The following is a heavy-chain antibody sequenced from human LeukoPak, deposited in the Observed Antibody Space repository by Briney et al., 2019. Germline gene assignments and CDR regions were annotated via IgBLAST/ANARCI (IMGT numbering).Heavy chain of an antibody. CDR1: GFTFSSYA. D-gene: IGHD6-13*01. Sequence: PGGSLRLSCAASGFTFSSYAMSWVRQAPGKGLEWVSVIYSGGSTYYADSVKGRFTISRDNSKNTLYLQMNSLRAEDTAVYYCARDHAARNGYSSSWYVGYWGQGTLVTVSS. V-gene: IGHV3-66*01. CDR3: ARDHAARNGYSSSWYVGY. J-gene: IGHJ4*02. CDR2: IYSGGST.